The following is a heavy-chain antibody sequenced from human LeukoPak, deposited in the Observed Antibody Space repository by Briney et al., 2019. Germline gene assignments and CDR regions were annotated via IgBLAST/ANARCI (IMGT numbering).Heavy chain of an antibody. V-gene: IGHV5-51*01. D-gene: IGHD3-10*01. Sequence: GESLKISCKGSGYSFDNRWMAWVRQMPGKGLEWMGIIYPGDSDTRYSPSFQGQVTISADKSISTAYLQWSSLKASDTAMYYCARQKLLGSFDYWGQGTLVTVSS. CDR1: GYSFDNRW. CDR3: ARQKLLGSFDY. J-gene: IGHJ4*02. CDR2: IYPGDSDT.